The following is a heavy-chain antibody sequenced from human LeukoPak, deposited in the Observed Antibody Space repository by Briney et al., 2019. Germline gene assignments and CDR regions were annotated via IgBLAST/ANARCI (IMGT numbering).Heavy chain of an antibody. J-gene: IGHJ4*02. Sequence: PGGSLRLSCAASGFSFSDYDIHWVRLAPGKGLEWVTFIRYDGSNTYAESVKGRFTISRDNAKNSLYLQMNSLRAEDTALYYCASLGDGYNLSPDYWGRGTLVTVSS. CDR3: ASLGDGYNLSPDY. D-gene: IGHD5-24*01. CDR2: IRYDGSNT. CDR1: GFSFSDYD. V-gene: IGHV3-30*02.